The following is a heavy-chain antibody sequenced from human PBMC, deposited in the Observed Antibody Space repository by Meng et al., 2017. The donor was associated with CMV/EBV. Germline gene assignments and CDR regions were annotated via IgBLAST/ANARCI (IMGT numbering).Heavy chain of an antibody. J-gene: IGHJ3*02. CDR2: IIPILGIA. CDR3: AKDIVVVPAAQIYDRDDAVWGWDDAFDI. V-gene: IGHV1-69*02. Sequence: RQAPGQVLGWMGWIIPILGIANYAQKFQGRVTITADKSTSTAYMELSSLRSEDTAVYYCAKDIVVVPAAQIYDRDDAVWGWDDAFDIWGQGTMVTVSS. D-gene: IGHD2-2*01.